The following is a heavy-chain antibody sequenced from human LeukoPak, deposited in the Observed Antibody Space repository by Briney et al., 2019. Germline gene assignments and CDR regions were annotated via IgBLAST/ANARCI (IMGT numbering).Heavy chain of an antibody. CDR1: GYTSTGYY. Sequence: ASVKVSCKSSGYTSTGYYMHWVRQAPGQGLEWMGRINPNSGGTNYAQKFQGRVTMTRDTSISTAYMELSRLRSDDTAVYYCARGYCSGGSCYEIDYWGQGTLVTVSS. V-gene: IGHV1-2*06. CDR2: INPNSGGT. D-gene: IGHD2-15*01. CDR3: ARGYCSGGSCYEIDY. J-gene: IGHJ4*02.